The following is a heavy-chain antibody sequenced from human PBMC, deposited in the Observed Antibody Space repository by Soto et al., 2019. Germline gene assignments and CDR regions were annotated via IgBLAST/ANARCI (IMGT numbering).Heavy chain of an antibody. Sequence: QVQLVQSGAEVKKPGSSVKVSCKASGGTFSSYAISWVRQAPGQGLEWMGGIIPIFGTANYAQKFQGRVTITADESTSTAYMELSSLRYEDTAVYYCARQRYSGSYDYSYYGMDVWGQGTTVTVSS. CDR2: IIPIFGTA. V-gene: IGHV1-69*01. CDR1: GGTFSSYA. J-gene: IGHJ6*02. CDR3: ARQRYSGSYDYSYYGMDV. D-gene: IGHD1-26*01.